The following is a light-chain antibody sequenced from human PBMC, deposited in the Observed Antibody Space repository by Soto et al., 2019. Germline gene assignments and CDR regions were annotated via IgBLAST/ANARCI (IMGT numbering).Light chain of an antibody. CDR1: QSINRY. J-gene: IGKJ4*01. V-gene: IGKV1-39*01. CDR2: AAS. Sequence: DIQMTQSPSSLSASIGDRVTITCRASQSINRYLNWYQQKPGKAPKLLIYAASSFQSGVPSRFSGSGSGTDFTLTITSLQPEHFATYYCQQTYSTPLTFGGGTKVDIK. CDR3: QQTYSTPLT.